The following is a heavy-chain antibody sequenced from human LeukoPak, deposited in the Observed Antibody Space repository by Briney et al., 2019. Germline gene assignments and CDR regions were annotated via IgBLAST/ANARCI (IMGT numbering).Heavy chain of an antibody. CDR1: GFTFDNYA. CDR3: AKALRYYDSSGYYHWYFDL. J-gene: IGHJ2*01. D-gene: IGHD3-22*01. Sequence: PGRSLRLSCAASGFTFDNYAMHWVRHAPGKGREWVSGISWNSGSIIYADSVKGRFSISRDNAKNSLYLQMNSLRAEDTALYYCAKALRYYDSSGYYHWYFDLWGRGTLVTVSS. V-gene: IGHV3-9*01. CDR2: ISWNSGSI.